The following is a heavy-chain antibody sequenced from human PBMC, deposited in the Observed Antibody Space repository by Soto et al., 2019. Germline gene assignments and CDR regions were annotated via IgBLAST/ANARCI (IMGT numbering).Heavy chain of an antibody. Sequence: QVQLVQSGAEVKKPGASVKFSCKASGYTFTSYAIHWVRQAPGQRLEWMGWINAGNGNTKYSQKFQGRVTITRDTSASTAHMELSSLRSEDTTVYYCARDLGGWTDYWGQGTLVTVSS. CDR1: GYTFTSYA. D-gene: IGHD6-19*01. CDR2: INAGNGNT. V-gene: IGHV1-3*01. CDR3: ARDLGGWTDY. J-gene: IGHJ4*02.